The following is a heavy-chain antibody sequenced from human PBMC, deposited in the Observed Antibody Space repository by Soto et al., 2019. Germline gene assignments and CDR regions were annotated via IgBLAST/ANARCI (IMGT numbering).Heavy chain of an antibody. CDR2: IYYSGST. CDR1: GGSISNNN. Sequence: PSETLSLTCAVSGGSISNNNWWSWVRQPPGKGLEWIGYIYYSGSTNYNPSLKSRVTISVDTSKNQFSLKLSSVTAADTAVYYCAREKTGIHPDGDWFDPWGQGTLVTVSS. V-gene: IGHV4-4*02. J-gene: IGHJ5*02. D-gene: IGHD1-20*01. CDR3: AREKTGIHPDGDWFDP.